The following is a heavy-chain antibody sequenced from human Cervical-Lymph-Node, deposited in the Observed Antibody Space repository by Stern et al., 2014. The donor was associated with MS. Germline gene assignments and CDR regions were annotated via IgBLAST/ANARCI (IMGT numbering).Heavy chain of an antibody. V-gene: IGHV3-21*01. CDR1: GFTFSSYS. CDR2: ITSSSSYI. D-gene: IGHD2-15*01. Sequence: DVQLEESGGGLVKPGGSLRLSCAASGFTFSSYSMNWVRQAPGKGLEWVSSITSSSSYIYYADSVKGRFTISRDNAKNSLYLQMNSLRAEDTSVYYCARDLGVVTDYWGQGTLVTVSS. CDR3: ARDLGVVTDY. J-gene: IGHJ4*02.